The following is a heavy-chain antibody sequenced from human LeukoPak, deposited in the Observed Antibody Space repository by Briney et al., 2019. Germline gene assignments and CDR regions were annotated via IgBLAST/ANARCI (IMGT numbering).Heavy chain of an antibody. CDR2: IYPGDSDT. CDR1: GYSFTNYW. D-gene: IGHD3-10*01. V-gene: IGHV5-51*01. CDR3: ARQKITMVRGVNDDHFDY. Sequence: GESLKISCKGSGYSFTNYWIGWVRQMPGKGLEWMGIIYPGDSDTRYSPSFQGQVTISAVKSISTAYLQWSSLKASDTAMYYCARQKITMVRGVNDDHFDYWGQGTLVTVSS. J-gene: IGHJ4*02.